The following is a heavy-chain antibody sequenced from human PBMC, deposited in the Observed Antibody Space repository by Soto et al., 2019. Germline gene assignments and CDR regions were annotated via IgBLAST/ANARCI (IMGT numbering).Heavy chain of an antibody. CDR1: GGSISSGGYS. J-gene: IGHJ4*02. Sequence: SETLSLTSAVSGGSISSGGYSWSWIRQPPGKGLEWIGYIYRSGSTYYNPSLKSRVTISVDRSKNQFSLKLSSVTAADTAVYYCARGGRGATGFDYWGQGTLVTVSS. CDR2: IYRSGST. CDR3: ARGGRGATGFDY. V-gene: IGHV4-30-2*01. D-gene: IGHD1-26*01.